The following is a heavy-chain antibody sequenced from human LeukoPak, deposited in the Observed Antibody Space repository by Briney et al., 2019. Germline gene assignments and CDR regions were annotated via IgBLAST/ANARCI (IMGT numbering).Heavy chain of an antibody. V-gene: IGHV4-59*12. CDR1: GGSMSHYY. CDR3: ARTGETFFDY. Sequence: SETLSLTCTVSGGSMSHYYWSWIRQPPGKGLEWIGYIYYLGSTNYKPSLKSRVTISIDTSKSQFSLRLNSVTAADTAVYYCARTGETFFDYWGQGTLVTVSS. CDR2: IYYLGST. D-gene: IGHD1-1*01. J-gene: IGHJ4*02.